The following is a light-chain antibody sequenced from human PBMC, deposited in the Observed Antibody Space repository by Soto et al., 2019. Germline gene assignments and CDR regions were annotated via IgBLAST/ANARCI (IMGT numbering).Light chain of an antibody. Sequence: EIVLTQSPATLSLSPGERATLSCRASQSVSSYLAWYQQKPGQAPRLLIYDASSRATGIPARFSGSGSGTDFTLTISSLEPEDFAVYYCQQRSNWSPALTFGGGNKVEIK. J-gene: IGKJ4*01. CDR2: DAS. V-gene: IGKV3-11*01. CDR3: QQRSNWSPALT. CDR1: QSVSSY.